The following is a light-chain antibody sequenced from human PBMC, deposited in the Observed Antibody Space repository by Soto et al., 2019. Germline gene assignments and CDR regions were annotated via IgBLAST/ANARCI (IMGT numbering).Light chain of an antibody. CDR1: QSVRSSY. CDR3: QQYGSSPT. J-gene: IGKJ5*01. Sequence: EIVLTQSPGTLSLSPGERATLSCRASQSVRSSYLAWYQQKPGQAPRLLMYGASSRPTGIPDRFSGSGSGTDFTLTISRLEPEDFAVYYCQQYGSSPTFGQGTRLEIK. V-gene: IGKV3-20*01. CDR2: GAS.